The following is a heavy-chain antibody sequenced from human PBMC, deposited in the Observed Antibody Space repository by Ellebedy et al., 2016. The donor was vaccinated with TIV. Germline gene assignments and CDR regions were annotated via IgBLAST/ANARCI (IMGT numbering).Heavy chain of an antibody. D-gene: IGHD3-10*01. CDR1: TFSTYW. Sequence: TFSTYWMSWVRQAPGKGLEWVASIFYSGATYYKSSLRSRVTIFVDTSNNRFSLKLTSVTAADTAVYFCARQTMVRGALTRGSFDLWGQGTVVTVSS. V-gene: IGHV4-39*01. J-gene: IGHJ3*01. CDR2: IFYSGAT. CDR3: ARQTMVRGALTRGSFDL.